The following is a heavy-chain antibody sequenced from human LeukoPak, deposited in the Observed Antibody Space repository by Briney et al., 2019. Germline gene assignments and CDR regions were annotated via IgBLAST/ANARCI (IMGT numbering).Heavy chain of an antibody. D-gene: IGHD3-22*01. V-gene: IGHV4-34*01. CDR3: ARESVVIDAFDI. CDR2: INHGGST. Sequence: SETLSLTCAVYGGSFSGYYWSWIRQPPETGLEWIGEINHGGSTNYNSSLKSRVTISVDTSKNQFSLKLSSVTAADTAVYYCARESVVIDAFDIWGQGTMVTVSS. J-gene: IGHJ3*02. CDR1: GGSFSGYY.